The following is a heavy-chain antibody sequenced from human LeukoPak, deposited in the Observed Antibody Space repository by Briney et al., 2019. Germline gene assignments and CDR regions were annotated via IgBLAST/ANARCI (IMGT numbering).Heavy chain of an antibody. CDR3: ARDTYYYDSSGYYYPYYFDY. J-gene: IGHJ4*02. CDR1: GGTFSSYA. CDR2: IIPILGIA. Sequence: ASVKVSCKASGGTFSSYAISWVRQAPRQGLEWMGRIIPILGIANYAQKFQGRVTITADKSTSTAYMELSSLRSEDTAVYYCARDTYYYDSSGYYYPYYFDYWGQGTLVTVSS. D-gene: IGHD3-22*01. V-gene: IGHV1-69*04.